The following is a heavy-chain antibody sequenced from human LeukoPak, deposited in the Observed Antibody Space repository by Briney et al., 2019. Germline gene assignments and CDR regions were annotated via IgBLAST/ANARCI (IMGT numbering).Heavy chain of an antibody. D-gene: IGHD1-26*01. CDR1: GGSISSSDYY. CDR3: AREDSGSYRGLGFDY. J-gene: IGHJ4*02. CDR2: IYYSGST. Sequence: SETLSLTCTVSGGSISSSDYYWGWIRQPPGKGLEWIGSIYYSGSTYYNPSLKSRVTISVDTSKNQFSLKLSSVTAADTAVYYCAREDSGSYRGLGFDYWGQGTLVTVSS. V-gene: IGHV4-39*07.